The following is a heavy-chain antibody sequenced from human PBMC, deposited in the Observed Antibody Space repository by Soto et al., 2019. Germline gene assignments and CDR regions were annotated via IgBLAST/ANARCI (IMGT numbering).Heavy chain of an antibody. CDR2: IIPILGIA. CDR3: ARARSSDYYDSSGYAFDI. Sequence: ASVKVSCKASGGTFSSYTISWVRQAPGQGLEWMGRIIPILGIANYAQKFQGRVTITADKSTSTAYMELSSLRSEDTGVYYCARARSSDYYDSSGYAFDIWGQGTMVTVSS. CDR1: GGTFSSYT. J-gene: IGHJ3*02. D-gene: IGHD3-22*01. V-gene: IGHV1-69*02.